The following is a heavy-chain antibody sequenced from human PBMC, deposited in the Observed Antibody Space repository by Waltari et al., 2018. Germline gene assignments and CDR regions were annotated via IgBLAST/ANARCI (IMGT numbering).Heavy chain of an antibody. J-gene: IGHJ4*02. D-gene: IGHD6-19*01. CDR1: GFIFDYYA. V-gene: IGHV3-9*01. CDR2: ISWNGDDI. CDR3: AKDKTSSGWKYFGD. Sequence: VQLVESGGGLVQPGRSLRLSCVASGFIFDYYAMHWVRRAPGKGLEWVSGISWNGDDIGYADSVRGRFTTSRDNAKNALYLQMNSLRADDTAFYYCAKDKTSSGWKYFGDWGPGTLVTVSS.